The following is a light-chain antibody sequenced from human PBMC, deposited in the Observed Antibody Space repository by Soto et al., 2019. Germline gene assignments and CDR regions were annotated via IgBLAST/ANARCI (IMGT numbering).Light chain of an antibody. CDR3: QQYNSLWT. Sequence: DIPMTQSPSTLSASVGDRVTITCRASQSISSWLAWYQQKPGKAPKLLIYKASSLESGVPSRFSGSGSGTEFTLTISSLQPDDFATYYCQQYNSLWTFGQGTKGEIK. CDR2: KAS. J-gene: IGKJ1*01. CDR1: QSISSW. V-gene: IGKV1-5*03.